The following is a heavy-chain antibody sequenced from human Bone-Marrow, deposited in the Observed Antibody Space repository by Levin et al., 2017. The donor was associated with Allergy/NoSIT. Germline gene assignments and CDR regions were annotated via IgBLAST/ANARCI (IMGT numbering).Heavy chain of an antibody. CDR2: IYYDGSNG. CDR3: ARDRVAVTYSYFYYVDV. Sequence: PGGSLRLSCATSGFTFNTYGFHWVRQAPGKGLEWVAVIYYDGSNGYYSDSVKGRFTISRDNSKNTVYLQMNSLRAEDTAVYYCARDRVAVTYSYFYYVDVWGKGTTVTVSS. V-gene: IGHV3-33*01. J-gene: IGHJ6*03. D-gene: IGHD5-18*01. CDR1: GFTFNTYG.